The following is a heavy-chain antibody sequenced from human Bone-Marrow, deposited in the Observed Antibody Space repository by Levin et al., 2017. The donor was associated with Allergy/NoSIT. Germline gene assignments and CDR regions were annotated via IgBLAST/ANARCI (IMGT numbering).Heavy chain of an antibody. Sequence: GGSLRLSCAASGFTFSSYGMHWVRQAPGKGLEWVAVISYDGSNKYYADSVKGRFTISRDNSKNTLYLQMNSLRAEDTAVYYCAKRAPVNYSSGWYVEREFDYWGQGTLVTVSS. CDR3: AKRAPVNYSSGWYVEREFDY. J-gene: IGHJ4*02. D-gene: IGHD6-19*01. CDR2: ISYDGSNK. V-gene: IGHV3-30*18. CDR1: GFTFSSYG.